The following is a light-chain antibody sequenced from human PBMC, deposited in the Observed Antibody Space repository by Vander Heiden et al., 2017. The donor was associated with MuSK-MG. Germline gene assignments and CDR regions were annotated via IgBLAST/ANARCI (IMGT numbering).Light chain of an antibody. CDR2: DVT. CDR3: RSFTSRNTLL. CDR1: TNDVGRFNY. J-gene: IGLJ1*01. V-gene: IGLV2-14*03. Sequence: QSALTQPASVTGSPGQSIAISCTGTTNDVGRFNYVAWYQHEPAKAHQLIIYDVTDRTAGIADRFSGSKAGNTASLTISGLQGEDEADYYCRSFTSRNTLLFGSGTKVTVL.